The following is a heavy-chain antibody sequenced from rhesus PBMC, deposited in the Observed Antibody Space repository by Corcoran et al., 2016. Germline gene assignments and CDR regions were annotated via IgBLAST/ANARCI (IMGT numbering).Heavy chain of an antibody. J-gene: IGHJ4*01. CDR3: ASPARYSGYSYFDY. D-gene: IGHD5-24*01. CDR1: GGPISSND. V-gene: IGHV4-160*01. Sequence: QVQLQESGPGLVKPPETLSLTCAVSGGPISSNDWSWTRQPPRKGLEWIGRIDSSGSTDHNPSLKSRVTISKDASKNQFSLKLSSVTAADTAVYYCASPARYSGYSYFDYWGQGVLVTVSS. CDR2: IDSSGST.